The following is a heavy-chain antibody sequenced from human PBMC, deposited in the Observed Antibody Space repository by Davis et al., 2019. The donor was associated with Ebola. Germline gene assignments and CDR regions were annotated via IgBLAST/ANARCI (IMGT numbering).Heavy chain of an antibody. V-gene: IGHV4-59*01. CDR1: GDSISSYY. CDR2: IYYSGST. D-gene: IGHD6-19*01. Sequence: SETLSLTCTVSGDSISSYYWSWIRQPPGKGLEWIGYIYYSGSTNYNPSLKSRVTISVDTSKNQFSLKLSSVSAADTAVYYCARAISGYSSGWTYHFDYWGQGTLVTVSS. J-gene: IGHJ4*02. CDR3: ARAISGYSSGWTYHFDY.